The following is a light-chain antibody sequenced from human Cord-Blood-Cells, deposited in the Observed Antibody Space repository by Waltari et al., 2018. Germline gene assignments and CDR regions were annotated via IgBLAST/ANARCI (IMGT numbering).Light chain of an antibody. CDR3: QQRSNWPPFT. V-gene: IGKV3-11*01. J-gene: IGKJ3*01. CDR2: DAS. CDR1: QSVSSY. Sequence: EIVLTQSPATLSLSPGERATISCSASQSVSSYLAWYQQKPGQAPRLLIYDASNRATGIPARFSGSGSGTDFTLTISSLEPEDFAVYYCQQRSNWPPFTFGPGTKVDIK.